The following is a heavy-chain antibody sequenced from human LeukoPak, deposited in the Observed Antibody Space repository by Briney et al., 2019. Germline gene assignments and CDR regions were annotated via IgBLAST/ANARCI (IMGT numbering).Heavy chain of an antibody. CDR1: RYTFCSYA. J-gene: IGHJ6*02. CDR2: INTNTGNP. V-gene: IGHV7-4-1*02. Sequence: GASVKVSCKASRYTFCSYAMNWVRQAPGQGLEWMGWINTNTGNPTYAQGFTGRFVFSLDTSVSTAYLQISSLKTEDTAIYYCARELRQQLGYYGMDVWGQGSTVTVSS. D-gene: IGHD6-13*01. CDR3: ARELRQQLGYYGMDV.